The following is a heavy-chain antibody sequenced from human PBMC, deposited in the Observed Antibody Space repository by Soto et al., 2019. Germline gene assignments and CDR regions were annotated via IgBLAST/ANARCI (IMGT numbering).Heavy chain of an antibody. Sequence: PSETLSLTCTASGGSISSGGYYWSWIRQHPGKGLEWIGYIYYSGSTYYNPSLKSRVTISVDTSKNQFSLKLSSVTAADTAVYYCAREVNQRQWLTQRMNWFDPWGQGTLVTVSS. CDR2: IYYSGST. CDR3: AREVNQRQWLTQRMNWFDP. CDR1: GGSISSGGYY. V-gene: IGHV4-31*03. J-gene: IGHJ5*02. D-gene: IGHD6-19*01.